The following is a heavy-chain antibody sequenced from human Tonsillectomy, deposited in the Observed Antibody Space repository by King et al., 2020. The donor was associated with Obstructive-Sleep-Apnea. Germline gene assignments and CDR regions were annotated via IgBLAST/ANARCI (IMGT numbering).Heavy chain of an antibody. J-gene: IGHJ4*02. D-gene: IGHD2-8*01. Sequence: VQLVESVGGLIQPGGSLRLCCAVSGFTFSKFVLSWVLQTPGKGRECVSSFGGSVGSTYYADSVKGRFTISGDNSKNTLYLQRHSLRAEDTAVYYCAKGAQVWTYYFDYWGQGTLVTVSS. V-gene: IGHV3-23*04. CDR1: GFTFSKFV. CDR2: FGGSVGST. CDR3: AKGAQVWTYYFDY.